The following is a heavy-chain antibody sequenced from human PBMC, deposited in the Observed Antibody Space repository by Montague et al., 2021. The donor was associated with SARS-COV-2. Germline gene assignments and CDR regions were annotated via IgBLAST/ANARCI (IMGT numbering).Heavy chain of an antibody. D-gene: IGHD3-10*01. J-gene: IGHJ6*03. CDR3: ARGSPWFGELFIYYMDV. CDR1: GFTFSSYA. Sequence: SLRLSCAASGFTFSSYAMHWVRQAPGKGLEWVAVISYDGSNKYYADSVKGRFTISRDNSKNTLYLQMNSLRAEDTAVYYCARGSPWFGELFIYYMDVWGKGTTVTVSS. CDR2: ISYDGSNK. V-gene: IGHV3-30*14.